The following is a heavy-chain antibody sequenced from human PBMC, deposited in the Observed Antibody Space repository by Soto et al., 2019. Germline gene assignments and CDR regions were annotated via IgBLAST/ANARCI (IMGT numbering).Heavy chain of an antibody. CDR1: GGSISSGDYF. CDR2: ISSIGST. Sequence: PSETLSLTCTVSGGSISSGDYFWSWIRQSPGKGLEWIGYISSIGSTYYNPSLKSRVSVSRDTSKNQFSLKLSSVTTTDTAVYYCARGLVFSPYYYHGMDVWGQGTTVPVSS. D-gene: IGHD3-9*01. CDR3: ARGLVFSPYYYHGMDV. V-gene: IGHV4-30-4*01. J-gene: IGHJ6*02.